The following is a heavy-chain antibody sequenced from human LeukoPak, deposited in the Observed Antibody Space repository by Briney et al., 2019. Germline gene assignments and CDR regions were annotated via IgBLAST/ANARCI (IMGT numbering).Heavy chain of an antibody. V-gene: IGHV3-30*18. J-gene: IGHJ4*02. CDR2: ISYDGSNQ. CDR3: AKRMGPSIAATDLDY. Sequence: GGSLRLSCAASGFTFSSYNMNWVRQAPGKGLEWVAVISYDGSNQYYADSVKGRFTISRDNSENTLYLQMNSLRAEDTAVYYCAKRMGPSIAATDLDYWGQGTLVTVSS. CDR1: GFTFSSYN. D-gene: IGHD6-13*01.